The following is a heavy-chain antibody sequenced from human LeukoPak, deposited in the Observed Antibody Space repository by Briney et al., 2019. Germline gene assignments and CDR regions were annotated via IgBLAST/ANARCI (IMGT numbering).Heavy chain of an antibody. J-gene: IGHJ4*02. Sequence: SVKVSCKASGGTFSSYAISWVRQAPGPGLEWMGRIIPIFGTANYAQKFQGRVTITTDESTSTAYMELSSLRSEDTAVYYCARGGSRGENYFDYWGQGTLVTVSS. D-gene: IGHD6-13*01. V-gene: IGHV1-69*05. CDR1: GGTFSSYA. CDR3: ARGGSRGENYFDY. CDR2: IIPIFGTA.